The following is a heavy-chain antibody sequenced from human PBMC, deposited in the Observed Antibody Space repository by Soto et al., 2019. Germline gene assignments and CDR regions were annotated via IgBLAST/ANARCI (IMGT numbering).Heavy chain of an antibody. Sequence: EVQVLESGGGLAQPGRSLRLSCAVSGLNFRSYAMTWVRQSPGKGLECVSSISRSGNSTYSADSVRGRFTISRDNSKNTLYLLMNSLRAEDTAVYYCAKDAKILDWLPTSYYFDFWGQGTLVTVSS. CDR3: AKDAKILDWLPTSYYFDF. D-gene: IGHD3-9*01. J-gene: IGHJ4*02. V-gene: IGHV3-23*01. CDR1: GLNFRSYA. CDR2: ISRSGNST.